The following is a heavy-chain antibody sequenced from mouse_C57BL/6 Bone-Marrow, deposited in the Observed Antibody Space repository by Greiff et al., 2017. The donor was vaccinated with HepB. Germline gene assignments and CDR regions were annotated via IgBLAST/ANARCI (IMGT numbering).Heavy chain of an antibody. Sequence: VQLQQSGPELVKPGASVKISCKASGYSFTDYYMHWVKQSNGKSLEWIGVINPNYGTTNYNQKFKGKATLTVDQSSSTAYMQLNSLTSEDSAVYSCASAPYYGSGYGDYWGQGTPLTVSS. CDR3: ASAPYYGSGYGDY. D-gene: IGHD1-1*01. CDR1: GYSFTDYY. J-gene: IGHJ2*01. CDR2: INPNYGTT. V-gene: IGHV1-39*01.